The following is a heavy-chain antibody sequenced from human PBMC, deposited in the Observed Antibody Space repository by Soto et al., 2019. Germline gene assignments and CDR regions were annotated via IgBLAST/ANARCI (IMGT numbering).Heavy chain of an antibody. Sequence: PGGSLRLSCAASGFTFSSYSMNWVRQAPGKGLEWVSSISSSSSYIYYADSVKGRFTISRDSAKNSLYLQMNSLRAEDTAVYYCARDRCSSTSCHTETYGMDVWGQGTTVTVSS. D-gene: IGHD2-2*02. CDR2: ISSSSSYI. CDR3: ARDRCSSTSCHTETYGMDV. J-gene: IGHJ6*02. CDR1: GFTFSSYS. V-gene: IGHV3-21*01.